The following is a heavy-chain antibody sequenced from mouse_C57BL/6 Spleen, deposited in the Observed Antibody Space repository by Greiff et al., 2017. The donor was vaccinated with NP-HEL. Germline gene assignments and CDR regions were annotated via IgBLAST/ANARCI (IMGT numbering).Heavy chain of an antibody. J-gene: IGHJ2*01. D-gene: IGHD1-1*01. Sequence: VKLMESGPELVKPGASVKISCKASGYAFSSSWMNWVKQRPGKGLEWIGRIYPGDGDTNYNGKFKGKATLTADKSSSTAYMQLSSLTSEDSAVYFCARGYYGSSYGGNFDYWGQGTTLTVSS. CDR2: IYPGDGDT. CDR1: GYAFSSSW. V-gene: IGHV1-82*01. CDR3: ARGYYGSSYGGNFDY.